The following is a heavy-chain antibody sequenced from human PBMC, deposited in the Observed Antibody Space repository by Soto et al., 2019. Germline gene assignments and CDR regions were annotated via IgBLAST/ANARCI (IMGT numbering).Heavy chain of an antibody. J-gene: IGHJ4*02. CDR1: GISLSTTGVG. Sequence: QITLKESGPTLVKPTQTLTLTCTVSGISLSTTGVGVAWIRQPPGKALEWLAVIYWADDKEYSPSLKNRLTITKDTSKNQVVLMTTNMDRVDTATYYCAHTHYRGVIPNPFDYWGQGTPVTVSS. V-gene: IGHV2-5*02. CDR2: IYWADDK. CDR3: AHTHYRGVIPNPFDY. D-gene: IGHD3-10*01.